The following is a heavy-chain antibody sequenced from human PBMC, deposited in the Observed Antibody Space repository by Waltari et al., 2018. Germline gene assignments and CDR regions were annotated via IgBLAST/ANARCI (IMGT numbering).Heavy chain of an antibody. V-gene: IGHV4-59*11. CDR1: GGSISSHY. CDR2: IYYSGST. J-gene: IGHJ4*02. Sequence: QVQLQESGPGQVKPSETLSLTCTVSGGSISSHYWSWIRQPPGKGLEWIGYIYYSGSTNYNPSLKSRVTISVDTSKNQFSLKLSSVTAADTAVYYCARGVNYGVYYFDYWGQGTLVTVSS. CDR3: ARGVNYGVYYFDY. D-gene: IGHD3-10*01.